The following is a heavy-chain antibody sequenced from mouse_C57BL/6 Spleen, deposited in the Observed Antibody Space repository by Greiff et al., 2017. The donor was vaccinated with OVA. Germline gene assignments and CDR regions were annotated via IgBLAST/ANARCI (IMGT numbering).Heavy chain of an antibody. CDR1: GFTFSSYA. CDR2: ISDGGSYT. CDR3: AREGCGSSLDY. D-gene: IGHD1-1*01. Sequence: EVQRVESGGGLVKPGGSLKLSCAASGFTFSSYAMSWVRQTPEKRLEWVATISDGGSYTYYPDNVKGRFTISRDNAKNNLYLQMSHLKSEDTAMYYCAREGCGSSLDYWGQGTTLTVSS. J-gene: IGHJ2*01. V-gene: IGHV5-4*01.